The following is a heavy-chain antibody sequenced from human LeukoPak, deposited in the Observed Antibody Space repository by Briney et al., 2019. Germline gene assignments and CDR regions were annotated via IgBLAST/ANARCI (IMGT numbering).Heavy chain of an antibody. CDR1: GFTFSSYD. D-gene: IGHD1-14*01. CDR3: TTRRQDGW. Sequence: PGGSLRPSCAASGFTFSSYDMSWVRQAPGKGLEWVSAISGSGGSTYYADSVKGRFTISRDNSKNTLYLQMNSLKTEDTAVYYCTTRRQDGWWGQGTLVTVS. CDR2: ISGSGGST. J-gene: IGHJ4*02. V-gene: IGHV3-23*01.